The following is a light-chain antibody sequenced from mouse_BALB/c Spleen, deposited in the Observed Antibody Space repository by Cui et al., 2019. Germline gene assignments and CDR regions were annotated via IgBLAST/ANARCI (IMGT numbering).Light chain of an antibody. CDR3: QNDYSYPFT. Sequence: DIVMTQSPSSLTVTAGEKVTMSCTSSQSRLNSGNQKNYLTWYQQKPGQPPKLLIYWASTRESGVPDRFTGSGSGTDFTLTISSVQAEDLAVYYCQNDYSYPFTFGSGTKLEIK. CDR2: WAS. V-gene: IGKV8-19*01. CDR1: QSRLNSGNQKNY. J-gene: IGKJ4*01.